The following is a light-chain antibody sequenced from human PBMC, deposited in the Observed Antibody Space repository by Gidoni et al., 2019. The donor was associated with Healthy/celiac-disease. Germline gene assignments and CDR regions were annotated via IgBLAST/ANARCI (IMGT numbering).Light chain of an antibody. CDR1: QSISSY. J-gene: IGKJ1*01. Sequence: DIQMTQSPSSLSASVGDRVTITCRASQSISSYLNWYQQKPGKAPKLLIYAASSLQSGVPSRFSGSGSGTDFTLPISSLQPEDFATYYCQQSYSTPWTFXXXTKVEIK. V-gene: IGKV1-39*01. CDR2: AAS. CDR3: QQSYSTPWT.